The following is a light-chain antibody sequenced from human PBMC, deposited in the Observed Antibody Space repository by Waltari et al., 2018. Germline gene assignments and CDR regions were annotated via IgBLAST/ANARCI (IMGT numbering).Light chain of an antibody. J-gene: IGLJ1*01. CDR2: DVT. CDR3: CSYAGGSYV. CDR1: SSDIGGYDY. Sequence: QSALPQPRSVSGSPGQSVTISCPGTSSDIGGYDYFSWYQQHPGKAPKLFIYDVTKRPSGVPDRFSGSRSGTTASLTISGLQPEDEADYYCCSYAGGSYVFGTGTKVTVL. V-gene: IGLV2-11*01.